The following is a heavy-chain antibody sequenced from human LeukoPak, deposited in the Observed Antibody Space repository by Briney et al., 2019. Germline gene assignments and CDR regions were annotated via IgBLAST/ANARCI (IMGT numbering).Heavy chain of an antibody. J-gene: IGHJ5*02. D-gene: IGHD5-18*01. CDR1: GYTFTGYY. CDR2: INPNSGGT. CDR3: ARHVDTAMVDWFDP. Sequence: ASVKVSCKASGYTFTGYYMHWVRQAPGQGLEWMGWINPNSGGTNYAQKFQGRVTMTRDTSISTAYMELSRLRSDDTAVYYCARHVDTAMVDWFDPWGRGTLVTVSS. V-gene: IGHV1-2*02.